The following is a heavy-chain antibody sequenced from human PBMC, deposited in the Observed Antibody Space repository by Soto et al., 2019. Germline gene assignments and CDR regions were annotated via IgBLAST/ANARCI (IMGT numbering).Heavy chain of an antibody. D-gene: IGHD4-17*01. CDR3: ARMFSGDYTVVFAY. CDR2: ITPMFGTA. CDR1: GGTFSRYA. Sequence: QVQLVQSGAEVKKPGSSVKVSCKASGGTFSRYAISWVRQAPGQGLEWMGGITPMFGTANYAQKFQGRVTVTADESTTSAYMEPIRLRSVDTAVYYCARMFSGDYTVVFAYWGQGTLVTVSS. V-gene: IGHV1-69*12. J-gene: IGHJ4*02.